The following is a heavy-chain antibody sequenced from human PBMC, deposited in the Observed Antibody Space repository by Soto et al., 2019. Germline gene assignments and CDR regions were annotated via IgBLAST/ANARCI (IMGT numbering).Heavy chain of an antibody. CDR1: GFTFSSYS. CDR3: ARDDFWSGYKREVGVY. V-gene: IGHV3-21*01. CDR2: ISSSSSYI. J-gene: IGHJ4*02. Sequence: VQLVESGGGLVKPGGSLRLSCAASGFTFSSYSMNWVRQAPGKGLEWVSSISSSSSYIYYADSVKGRFTISRDNAKNSLYLQMNSLRAEDTAVYYCARDDFWSGYKREVGVYWGQGTLVTVSS. D-gene: IGHD3-3*01.